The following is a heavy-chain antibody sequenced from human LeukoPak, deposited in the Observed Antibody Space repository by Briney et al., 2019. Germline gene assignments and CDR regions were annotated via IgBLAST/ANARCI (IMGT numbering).Heavy chain of an antibody. V-gene: IGHV1-46*01. D-gene: IGHD6-19*01. CDR3: ARRLAVAGKSGWFDP. J-gene: IGHJ5*02. Sequence: ASVKVSCQASGYTFTSYYMHWVRQAPGQGLEWMGIINPRGGSTSYAQKFQGRVTMTRDTSTRTVYVELSSLRSEDTAVYYSARRLAVAGKSGWFDPWGQGTLVTVSS. CDR2: INPRGGST. CDR1: GYTFTSYY.